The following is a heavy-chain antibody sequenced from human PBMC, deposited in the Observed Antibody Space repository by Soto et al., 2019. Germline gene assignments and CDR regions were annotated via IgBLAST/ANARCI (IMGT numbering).Heavy chain of an antibody. CDR1: GGSVTSGSYY. V-gene: IGHV4-61*01. CDR2: IYYSGST. Sequence: ASETLSLTCTVSGGSVTSGSYYWGWIRQPPGKGLEWIGCIYYSGSTIYNPSLKSRLTISVDTSKNQFSLRLTSATAADTAVYYCARLDPRRYFDYWGQGSLVTVSS. J-gene: IGHJ4*02. CDR3: ARLDPRRYFDY.